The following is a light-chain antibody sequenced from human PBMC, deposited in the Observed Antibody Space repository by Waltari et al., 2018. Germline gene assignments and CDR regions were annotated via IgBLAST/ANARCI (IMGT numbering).Light chain of an antibody. CDR3: QQYSINPLT. J-gene: IGKJ4*01. CDR1: QSISSW. Sequence: DIQMTQSPSTLSASVGHRVTITCRASQSISSWLAWYQQRPGKAPNLLIYKGSSLESGVPSRFSGSGSGTEFTLTISSLQPDDFATYYCQQYSINPLTFGGGTKLEI. CDR2: KGS. V-gene: IGKV1-5*03.